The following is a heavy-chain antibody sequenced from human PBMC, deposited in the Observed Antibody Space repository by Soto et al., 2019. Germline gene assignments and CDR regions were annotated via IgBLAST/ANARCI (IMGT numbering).Heavy chain of an antibody. CDR2: IWNDGSKQ. CDR1: GFTFSRYG. D-gene: IGHD4-17*01. J-gene: IGHJ5*02. V-gene: IGHV3-33*01. CDR3: ARDDDYEANAIDL. Sequence: QVQLVESGGGVVQPGRSLRLSCVASGFTFSRYGMHWVRQAPGKGLEWVAVIWNDGSKQVYDDSVEGRFTISRDNSKNTLYLEMDSLRDEDTSVYYCARDDDYEANAIDLWGQGTLVTVSS.